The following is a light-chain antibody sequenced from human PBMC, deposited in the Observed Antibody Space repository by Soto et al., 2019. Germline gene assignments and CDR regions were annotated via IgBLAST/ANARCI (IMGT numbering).Light chain of an antibody. CDR2: GAS. V-gene: IGKV3-20*01. Sequence: EIVLTQSPGTLSLSPGERATLSCRASQSVSSTYLAWCQQKPGQAPRLLIYGASSRATGIPDRFSGSGSGTDFTLTISRLEPEDFAVYYCQQYGSSRVYTFGQGTKLEIK. CDR3: QQYGSSRVYT. CDR1: QSVSSTY. J-gene: IGKJ2*01.